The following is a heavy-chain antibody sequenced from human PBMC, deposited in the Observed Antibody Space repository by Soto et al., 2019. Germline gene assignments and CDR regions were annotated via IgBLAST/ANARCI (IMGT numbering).Heavy chain of an antibody. CDR1: GFTFSSYW. Sequence: EVQLVESGGGLVQPGGSLRLSCAASGFTFSSYWMHWVRQAPGKGLVWVSRVKTDGSTFYADSVRGRFTISRDNAKNTLYLQMNSLRDEDTAVDDCSRGIRNYYGTDVWGQGTTVSVSS. CDR2: VKTDGST. CDR3: SRGIRNYYGTDV. J-gene: IGHJ6*02. V-gene: IGHV3-74*01. D-gene: IGHD5-18*01.